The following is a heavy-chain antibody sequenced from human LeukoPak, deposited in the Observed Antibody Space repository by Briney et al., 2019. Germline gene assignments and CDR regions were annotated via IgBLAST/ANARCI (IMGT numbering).Heavy chain of an antibody. V-gene: IGHV4-4*02. CDR2: ISLAGRT. D-gene: IGHD1-26*01. CDR3: SRESGPFCPFGH. Sequence: SETLSLTCGGSGGSITTTNYWGWVRQPPGGGLEWIGEISLAGRTRYDPSLQSRVHISIDESKNHLYLNLASVTAADTAVYYCSRESGPFCPFGHWGQGTPVDVTS. J-gene: IGHJ4*02. CDR1: GGSITTTNY.